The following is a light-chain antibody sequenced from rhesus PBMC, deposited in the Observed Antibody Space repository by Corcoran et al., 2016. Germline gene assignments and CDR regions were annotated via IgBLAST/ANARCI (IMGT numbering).Light chain of an antibody. V-gene: IGKV1-33*02. CDR3: QQHNSYPRT. Sequence: DIQMTQSPSSLSASVGDRVTITCQASQGISSWLAWYQQKPGKAPKLLFYASSSLQSGVPSRFSGSGSGTDFTLTISSLQPDDFATYYCQQHNSYPRTFGQGTKVEIK. J-gene: IGKJ1*01. CDR2: ASS. CDR1: QGISSW.